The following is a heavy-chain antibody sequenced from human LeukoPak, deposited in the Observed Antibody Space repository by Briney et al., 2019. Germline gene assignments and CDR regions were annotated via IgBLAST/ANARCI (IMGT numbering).Heavy chain of an antibody. CDR2: ISYDGSNK. Sequence: GGSLRLSCAASGFTFSSYAMHWVRQAPGKGLEWVAVISYDGSNKYYADSVKGRFTISRDNSKNTLYLQMNGLRAADTAVYYCARDLRPYDSSGYYPDYWGQGTLVTVSS. J-gene: IGHJ4*02. CDR3: ARDLRPYDSSGYYPDY. D-gene: IGHD3-22*01. CDR1: GFTFSSYA. V-gene: IGHV3-30-3*01.